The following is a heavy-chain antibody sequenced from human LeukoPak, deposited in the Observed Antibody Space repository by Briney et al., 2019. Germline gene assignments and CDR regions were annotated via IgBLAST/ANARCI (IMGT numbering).Heavy chain of an antibody. J-gene: IGHJ2*01. CDR2: ISGDGDST. D-gene: IGHD1-20*01. CDR1: GFTFDDYA. Sequence: GGSLRLSCATSGFTFDDYAIHWVRQAPGKGLEWVSIISGDGDSTYYADSVQGRFTISRDNSKNSLYLQMNSLRTEDTALYYCVKDEGGTVTGTIFWYFHLWGRGTLVTVSS. V-gene: IGHV3-43*02. CDR3: VKDEGGTVTGTIFWYFHL.